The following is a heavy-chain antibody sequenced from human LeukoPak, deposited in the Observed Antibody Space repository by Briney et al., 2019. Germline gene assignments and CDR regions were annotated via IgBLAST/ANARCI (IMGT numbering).Heavy chain of an antibody. V-gene: IGHV3-7*01. J-gene: IGHJ4*02. CDR1: GFTFSSYW. Sequence: GGSLRLSCAASGFTFSSYWMSWVRQAPGKGLEWVANIKQDGSEKYYVDSVKGRFTISRDNAKNSLYLQMNSLRAEDTAVYYCAREIVVKGRYYFDYWGQGTLVTVSS. D-gene: IGHD1-26*01. CDR3: AREIVVKGRYYFDY. CDR2: IKQDGSEK.